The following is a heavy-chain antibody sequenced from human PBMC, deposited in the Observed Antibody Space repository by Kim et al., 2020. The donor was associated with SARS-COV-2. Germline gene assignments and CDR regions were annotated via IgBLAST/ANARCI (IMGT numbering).Heavy chain of an antibody. V-gene: IGHV4-39*01. D-gene: IGHD5-12*01. J-gene: IGHJ4*02. CDR1: GGSISSSSYY. Sequence: SETLSLTCTVSGGSISSSSYYWGWIRQPPGKGLEWIGSIYYSGSTYYNPSLKSRVTISVDTSKNQFSLKLSSVTAADTAVYYCARHKWLRDRLPIGPAYFDYWGQGTLVTVSS. CDR2: IYYSGST. CDR3: ARHKWLRDRLPIGPAYFDY.